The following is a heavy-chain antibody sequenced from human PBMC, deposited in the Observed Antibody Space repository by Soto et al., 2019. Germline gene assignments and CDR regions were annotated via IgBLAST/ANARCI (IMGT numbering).Heavy chain of an antibody. J-gene: IGHJ1*01. D-gene: IGHD3-10*01. V-gene: IGHV3-53*01. CDR1: GFTVGNNY. Sequence: EVQLVESGGVLIQPGGSLKLSCAASGFTVGNNYMSWDRQAPGTGLEWVSLIYSTGTTKYADSVNGRLTVSQDNAKNTLYLQMSSLTAGDTGVYYCLKGGRGSGSHYSSLGHGGQGTLPTVSS. CDR2: IYSTGTT. CDR3: LKGGRGSGSHYSSLGH.